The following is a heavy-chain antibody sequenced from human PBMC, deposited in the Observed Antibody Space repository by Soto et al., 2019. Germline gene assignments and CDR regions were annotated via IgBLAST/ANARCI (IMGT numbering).Heavy chain of an antibody. CDR3: VATSSY. D-gene: IGHD5-12*01. Sequence: PGGSLRLSCAASGFTFSSFSMRWVRQAPGKGLEWVANIKEDGSEKYYVDSVKGRFTISRDNAKNSLYLQMDSLRAEDTAVYYCVATSSYWGQGTLVTVSS. CDR1: GFTFSSFS. CDR2: IKEDGSEK. J-gene: IGHJ4*02. V-gene: IGHV3-7*01.